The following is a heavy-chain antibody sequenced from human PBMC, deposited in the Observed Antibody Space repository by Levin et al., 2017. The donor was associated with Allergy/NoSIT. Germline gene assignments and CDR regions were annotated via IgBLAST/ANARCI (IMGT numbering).Heavy chain of an antibody. V-gene: IGHV3-23*01. J-gene: IGHJ4*02. CDR2: ISGSDGST. CDR1: GFTFSSYA. Sequence: RGESLKISCAASGFTFSSYAMSWVRQAPGKGLEWVSGISGSDGSTYYADSVKGRFTISRDNSKNTLDLQMNSLRAEDTAVYYCAKRQAGNFGGFVYWGQGSLVTVSS. CDR3: AKRQAGNFGGFVY. D-gene: IGHD4-23*01.